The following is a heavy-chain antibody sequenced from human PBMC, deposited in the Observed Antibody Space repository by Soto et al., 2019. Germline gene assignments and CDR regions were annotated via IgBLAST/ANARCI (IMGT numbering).Heavy chain of an antibody. CDR3: AREWDATVVTPQDY. J-gene: IGHJ4*02. D-gene: IGHD4-17*01. Sequence: QVQLVQSGAEVKKPGASVKVSCKASGYTFTSYAIHWVRQAPGQRLEWMGWINAGNGNTKYSQKFQGRLTITRDTXXSTAYMELRSLRSGDTAVYYCAREWDATVVTPQDYWGQGTLVTVSS. CDR2: INAGNGNT. CDR1: GYTFTSYA. V-gene: IGHV1-3*01.